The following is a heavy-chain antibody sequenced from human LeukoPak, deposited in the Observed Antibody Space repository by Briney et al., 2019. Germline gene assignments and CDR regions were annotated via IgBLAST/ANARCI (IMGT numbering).Heavy chain of an antibody. J-gene: IGHJ4*02. Sequence: GGSLRLSCAASGFTFSSYWMNWARQAPGKGLEWVASINHNGNVNYYVDSVKGRFTISRDNTKTSLYLQMNSLRAEDTAVYYCARAKGKVVGPYYFDYWGQGTLVTVSS. D-gene: IGHD2-15*01. CDR3: ARAKGKVVGPYYFDY. V-gene: IGHV3-7*01. CDR2: INHNGNVN. CDR1: GFTFSSYW.